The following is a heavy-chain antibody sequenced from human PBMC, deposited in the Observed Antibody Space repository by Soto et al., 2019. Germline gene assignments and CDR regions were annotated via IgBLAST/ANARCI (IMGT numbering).Heavy chain of an antibody. CDR3: ARLVRLNY. Sequence: WVSRRLSGAASGFTFNSYERNWLRNIPGNGLEWGSSISSSGSTIYYADSVKGRFTISRENAKNSLYLQMNSLRAEDTPVYYCARLVRLNYCGQGTLVTASS. V-gene: IGHV3-48*03. CDR1: GFTFNSYE. CDR2: ISSSGSTI. J-gene: IGHJ4*02. D-gene: IGHD1-26*01.